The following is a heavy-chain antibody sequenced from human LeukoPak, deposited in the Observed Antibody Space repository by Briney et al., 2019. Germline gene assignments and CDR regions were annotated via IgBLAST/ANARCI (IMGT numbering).Heavy chain of an antibody. CDR1: GGSFSGYY. V-gene: IGHV4-34*01. CDR3: ARSQFSGSYYRAFDI. Sequence: SETLSLTCAVYGGSFSGYYWSWIRQPPGKGLEWIGEINHSGSTNYNPSLKIRVTISVDTSKNQFSLKLSSVTAADTAVYYCARSQFSGSYYRAFDIWGQGTMVTVSS. D-gene: IGHD1-26*01. CDR2: INHSGST. J-gene: IGHJ3*02.